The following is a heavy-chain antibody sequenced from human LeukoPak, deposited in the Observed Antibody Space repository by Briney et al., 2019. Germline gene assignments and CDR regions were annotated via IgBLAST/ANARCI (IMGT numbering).Heavy chain of an antibody. J-gene: IGHJ4*02. Sequence: PSETLSLTCTVSGGSINSYYWTWIRQPPGKGLEWIGYIYYTGSTIYNPSLSSRVTISVDTSKNQFSLKLSSVTAADTAVYYCARDSSGWGLDYWGQGTLVTVSS. CDR1: GGSINSYY. V-gene: IGHV4-59*08. D-gene: IGHD6-19*01. CDR3: ARDSSGWGLDY. CDR2: IYYTGST.